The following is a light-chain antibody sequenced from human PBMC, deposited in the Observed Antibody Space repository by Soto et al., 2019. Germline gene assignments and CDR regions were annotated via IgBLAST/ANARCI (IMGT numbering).Light chain of an antibody. Sequence: DIQMTQSPSTLSTSVGDRVTITCRASQSISSWLAWYQQKPGKAPKLLIYKASTLERGVPSWFSGSGSGTEFTLTISSLQPDVFATYCYQQYSSFWTFGQGTKVEI. CDR3: QQYSSFWT. CDR1: QSISSW. J-gene: IGKJ1*01. CDR2: KAS. V-gene: IGKV1-5*03.